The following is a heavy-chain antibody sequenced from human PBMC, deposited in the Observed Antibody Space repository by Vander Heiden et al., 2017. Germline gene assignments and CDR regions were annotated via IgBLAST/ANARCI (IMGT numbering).Heavy chain of an antibody. J-gene: IGHJ4*02. CDR3: ARAREYGDYCDY. CDR1: GGSMSGYY. Sequence: QVQLQESGPGLVMPSETLSLSCSVYGGSMSGYYWVWIRQPAGKGLEWIGRIFASGETRYNPSLKSRVTMSVDRPKKQFSLELNSVTAADTGVYFCARAREYGDYCDYWGQGTLVAVSS. CDR2: IFASGET. V-gene: IGHV4-4*07. D-gene: IGHD2-8*01.